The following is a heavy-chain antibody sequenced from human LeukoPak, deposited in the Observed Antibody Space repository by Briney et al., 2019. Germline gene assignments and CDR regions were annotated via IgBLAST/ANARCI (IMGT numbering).Heavy chain of an antibody. V-gene: IGHV3-23*01. D-gene: IGHD1-26*01. Sequence: GGSLRLSCAASGFTLSSYTMSWVRQAPGKGLERVSAISDSGASTSYADSVKGGLTIYSDNSNNTLFLQMNRLRAEDTPVYYCAKDRVVGSTYYFDYWGEGPRLTVSS. CDR1: GFTLSSYT. CDR3: AKDRVVGSTYYFDY. CDR2: ISDSGAST. J-gene: IGHJ4*02.